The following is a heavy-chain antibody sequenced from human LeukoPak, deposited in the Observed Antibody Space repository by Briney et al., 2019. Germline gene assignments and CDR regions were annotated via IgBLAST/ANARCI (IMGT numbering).Heavy chain of an antibody. CDR1: GFTFSSYW. D-gene: IGHD3-10*01. J-gene: IGHJ5*01. Sequence: GGSLRLSCAASGFTFSSYWMHWVRHAPGKGLVWVSRINSDGSSTSYADSVKGRFTISRDNAKTSVYLQMNSLRVEDTAVYYCAREGVGGFDSWGQGTLVTVSS. CDR3: AREGVGGFDS. V-gene: IGHV3-74*01. CDR2: INSDGSST.